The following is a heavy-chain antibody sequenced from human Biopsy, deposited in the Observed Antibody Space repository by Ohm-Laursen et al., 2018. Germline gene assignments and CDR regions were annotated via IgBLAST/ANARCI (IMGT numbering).Heavy chain of an antibody. CDR2: ISPNSGGT. J-gene: IGHJ3*01. Sequence: SVKVSCRGSGYAVNDYFLHWLRQAPGQGPEWMGWISPNSGGTNYAQKFQGRVTMTTDTSTSTVYLELRRLISDDTAVYYCARDIMNRIAGLVARSDVFDVWGQGTLVTVSS. D-gene: IGHD3-16*01. CDR1: GYAVNDYF. CDR3: ARDIMNRIAGLVARSDVFDV. V-gene: IGHV1-2*02.